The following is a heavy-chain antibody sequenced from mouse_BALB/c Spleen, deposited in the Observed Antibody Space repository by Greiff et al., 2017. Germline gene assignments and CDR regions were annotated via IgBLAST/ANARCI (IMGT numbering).Heavy chain of an antibody. D-gene: IGHD1-2*01. CDR1: GYTFTSYT. CDR3: ARRGPITTATFYYFDY. CDR2: INPSSGYT. Sequence: QVQLQQSAAELARPGASVKMSCKASGYTFTSYTMHWVKQRPGQGLEWIGYINPSSGYTEYNQKFKDKTTLTADKSSSTAYMQLSSLTSEDSAVYYCARRGPITTATFYYFDYWGQGTTLTVSS. V-gene: IGHV1-4*02. J-gene: IGHJ2*01.